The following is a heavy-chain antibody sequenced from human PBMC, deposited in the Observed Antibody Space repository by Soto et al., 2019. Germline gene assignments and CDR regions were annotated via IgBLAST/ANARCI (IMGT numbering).Heavy chain of an antibody. Sequence: QGQLVESGGGVVHPGRSLRLSCAASGFTFSRQNMHWVRQAPGKGLEWVAVISYDGSDKYYADSVRGRFTISRDNSKNTLFLQMTSLRPEDTAVYYCVRLVVVTPINMDYWGQGTLVTVSS. CDR2: ISYDGSDK. V-gene: IGHV3-30*03. CDR3: VRLVVVTPINMDY. J-gene: IGHJ4*02. D-gene: IGHD2-21*02. CDR1: GFTFSRQN.